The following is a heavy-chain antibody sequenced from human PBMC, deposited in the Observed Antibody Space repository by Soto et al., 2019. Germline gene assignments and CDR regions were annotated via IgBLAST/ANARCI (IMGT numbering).Heavy chain of an antibody. Sequence: QVQLQESGPGLVKPSETLSLTCTVSGGSFTSDYWSWIRQPPGKGLQWIGYIYYNGTTNYNPSLKSRLTISHDTAKGQISLELTSLTAADTAVYYCASHSGVAALGGLDHWGQGTLVTVS. V-gene: IGHV4-59*08. CDR1: GGSFTSDY. J-gene: IGHJ4*02. CDR3: ASHSGVAALGGLDH. D-gene: IGHD2-8*01. CDR2: IYYNGTT.